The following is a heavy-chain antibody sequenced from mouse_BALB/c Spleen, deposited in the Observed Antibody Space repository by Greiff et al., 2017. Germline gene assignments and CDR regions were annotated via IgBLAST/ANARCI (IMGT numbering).Heavy chain of an antibody. J-gene: IGHJ4*01. D-gene: IGHD1-1*01. Sequence: EVQLQESGGGLVQPGGSRKLSCAASGFTFSSFGMHWVRQAPEKGLEWVAYISSGSSTIYYADTVKGRFTISRDNPKNTLFLQMTSLRSEDTAMYYCARSGYYYGVSPMDYWGQGTSVTVSS. CDR3: ARSGYYYGVSPMDY. CDR1: GFTFSSFG. V-gene: IGHV5-17*02. CDR2: ISSGSSTI.